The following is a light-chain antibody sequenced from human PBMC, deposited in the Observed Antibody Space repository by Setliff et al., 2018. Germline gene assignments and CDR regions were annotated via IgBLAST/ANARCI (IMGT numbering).Light chain of an antibody. CDR1: SGDIGTYNL. J-gene: IGLJ2*01. V-gene: IGLV2-23*02. Sequence: QSVLTQPASVSGSPGQSITISCTGTSGDIGTYNLVSWYQQHPGKAPKLLIYDLNKRPSGVSSRFSVSKSGNTASLTISGLQPEDEAEYHCCSYGGYNNLLVGGGTK. CDR2: DLN. CDR3: CSYGGYNNLL.